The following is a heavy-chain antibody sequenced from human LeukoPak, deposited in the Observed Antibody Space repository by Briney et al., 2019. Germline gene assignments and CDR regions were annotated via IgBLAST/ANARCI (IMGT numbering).Heavy chain of an antibody. CDR1: GITFSSYG. J-gene: IGHJ4*02. V-gene: IGHV3-23*01. CDR2: ISSTGGTT. Sequence: GGTLRLSCAASGITFSSYGMSWVRQAPGKGLEWVSSISSTGGTTYYADSVKGRFTISRDNSKNTLYLQMNSLRAEDTAVYYCAKGRSYGDSLPGFYWGQGTLVTVSS. D-gene: IGHD4-17*01. CDR3: AKGRSYGDSLPGFY.